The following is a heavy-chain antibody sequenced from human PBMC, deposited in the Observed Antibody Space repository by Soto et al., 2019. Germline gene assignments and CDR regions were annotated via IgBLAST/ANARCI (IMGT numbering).Heavy chain of an antibody. V-gene: IGHV4-34*01. Sequence: SETLSLTCGVYGVSFSGYYLSWIRQPPGKGLEWIGEINHSGSTNYNPSLKSRVTISVDTSKNQFSLKLSSVTAADTAVYYCASGYSYGYYYYGMDVWGQGTTVNVSS. J-gene: IGHJ6*02. CDR3: ASGYSYGYYYYGMDV. CDR2: INHSGST. D-gene: IGHD5-18*01. CDR1: GVSFSGYY.